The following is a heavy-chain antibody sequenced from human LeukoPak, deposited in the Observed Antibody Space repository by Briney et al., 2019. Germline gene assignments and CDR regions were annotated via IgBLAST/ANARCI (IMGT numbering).Heavy chain of an antibody. Sequence: ASVKVSLDASGYSFSAYYVHWVSQSPGQGLEWMAWINPKSGVTNYVKGFQGRVTMSRDTSISTVYMELSRLRSDDSAVYYCARGVDAFDIWGQGTMVTVSS. CDR3: ARGVDAFDI. CDR2: INPKSGVT. V-gene: IGHV1-2*02. CDR1: GYSFSAYY. J-gene: IGHJ3*02.